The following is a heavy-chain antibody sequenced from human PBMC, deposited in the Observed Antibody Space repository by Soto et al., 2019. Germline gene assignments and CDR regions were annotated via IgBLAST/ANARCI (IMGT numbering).Heavy chain of an antibody. CDR2: IWYDGSNK. J-gene: IGHJ4*02. D-gene: IGHD1-1*01. V-gene: IGHV3-33*01. CDR3: ARAGTTGTTGTRMIGGH. CDR1: GFTFSSYG. Sequence: QVQLVESGGGVVQPGRSLRLSCAASGFTFSSYGMHWVRQAPGKGLEWVAVIWYDGSNKYYADSVKGRFTISRDNSKNTLYLEMNSLRAEDTAVYYCARAGTTGTTGTRMIGGHWGQGPLVTVSS.